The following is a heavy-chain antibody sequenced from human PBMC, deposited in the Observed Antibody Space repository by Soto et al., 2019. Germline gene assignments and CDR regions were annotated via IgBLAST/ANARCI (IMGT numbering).Heavy chain of an antibody. V-gene: IGHV1-18*01. Sequence: VSVKRSCKAAGYAFTGYGSSWVRQEPGQGLEWMGWISAYNGNTNYAQKLQGRVTMTTDTSTSTAYMELRSLRSDDTAVYYCARDREAHAIFGVFIGVFDIWVQGTMVPGSS. CDR1: GYAFTGYG. CDR2: ISAYNGNT. CDR3: ARDREAHAIFGVFIGVFDI. D-gene: IGHD3-3*01. J-gene: IGHJ3*02.